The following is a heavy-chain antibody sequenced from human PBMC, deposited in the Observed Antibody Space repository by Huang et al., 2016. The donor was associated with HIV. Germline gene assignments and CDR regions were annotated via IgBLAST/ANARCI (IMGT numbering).Heavy chain of an antibody. V-gene: IGHV2-5*02. J-gene: IGHJ4*01. CDR3: AHGVYDVKDDYFRLRFDF. CDR2: IYLVVDM. Sequence: QITLKESGPTLVKPTQTLALTCTFSGFSLSTDGVGVGWIRQPPGKALEWLALIYLVVDMGYIPSLKNGSTITNETSDNKMVLTMSKVEPVDIATYCCAHGVYDVKDDYFRLRFDFWGHGTLVTVSS. CDR1: GFSLSTDGVG. D-gene: IGHD3-16*01.